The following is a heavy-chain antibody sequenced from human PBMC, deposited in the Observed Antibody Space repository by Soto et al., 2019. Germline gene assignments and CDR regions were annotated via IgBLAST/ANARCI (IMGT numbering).Heavy chain of an antibody. Sequence: EVQLVESGGALVQPGGSLRLSCTASGFTFDDYAIHWVRQAPGKGLEWISGISWNGDATGYADSVKGRFTISRDNAKNSLYLQMISLRTEDTAMYFCANLPLYGSGFDCWGQGTLVTVAS. J-gene: IGHJ4*02. D-gene: IGHD3-10*01. CDR1: GFTFDDYA. CDR2: ISWNGDAT. V-gene: IGHV3-9*01. CDR3: ANLPLYGSGFDC.